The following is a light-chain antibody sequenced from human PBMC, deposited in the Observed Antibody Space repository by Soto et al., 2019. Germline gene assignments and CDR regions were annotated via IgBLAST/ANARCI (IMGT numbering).Light chain of an antibody. CDR1: QSVSSNY. CDR2: AAS. V-gene: IGKV3-20*01. Sequence: EIVLTQSPGTLSLSPGERATLSCRASQSVSSNYLAWYQQKPGQAPRLLIYAASTRATGIPDRFSGSGSGKDFTLTISRLEPEDVAVYYCQQYGRSPPLIFGGGTKVEIK. CDR3: QQYGRSPPLI. J-gene: IGKJ4*01.